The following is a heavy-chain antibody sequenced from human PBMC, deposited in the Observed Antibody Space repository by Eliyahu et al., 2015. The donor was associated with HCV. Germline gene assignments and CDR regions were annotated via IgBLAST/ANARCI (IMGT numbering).Heavy chain of an antibody. CDR3: ARDRGVRAIFGFGSAWFDP. V-gene: IGHV3-7*03. CDR1: GFTFSSXW. CDR2: IKQDGSEK. J-gene: IGHJ5*02. D-gene: IGHD3-3*01. Sequence: EVQLVESGGGLVQPGGSLRLSCAASGFTFSSXWMSWVRQAPGKGLEWVANIKQDGSEKYYVDSVKGRFTISRDNAKNSLYLQMNSLRAEDTAVYYCARDRGVRAIFGFGSAWFDPWGQGTLVTVSS.